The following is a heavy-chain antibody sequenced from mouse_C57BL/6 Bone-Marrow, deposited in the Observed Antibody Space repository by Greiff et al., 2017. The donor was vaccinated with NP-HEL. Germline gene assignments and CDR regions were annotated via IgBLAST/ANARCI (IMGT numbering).Heavy chain of an antibody. CDR1: GYAFSSYW. CDR3: ARSRDGYYVRDY. Sequence: QVQLKESGAELVKPGASVKISCKASGYAFSSYWMNWVKQRPGKGLEWIGQIYPGDGDTNYNGKFKGKATLTADKSSSTAYMQLSSLTSEDSAVYFCARSRDGYYVRDYWGQGTSVTVSS. V-gene: IGHV1-80*01. D-gene: IGHD2-3*01. CDR2: IYPGDGDT. J-gene: IGHJ4*01.